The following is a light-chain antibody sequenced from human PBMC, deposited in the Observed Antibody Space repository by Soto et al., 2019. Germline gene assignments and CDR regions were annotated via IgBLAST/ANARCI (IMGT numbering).Light chain of an antibody. Sequence: DIQMTQSPSSLSASVGDRVTITCRASQTFSNYLNWYQQKPGKAPMLLIYMASTLQSGVPSRFSGSGSGTDFTLTISSLQPEDSAIHYCQQSYITPYTFGQGTKLEIK. CDR2: MAS. CDR3: QQSYITPYT. V-gene: IGKV1-39*01. CDR1: QTFSNY. J-gene: IGKJ2*01.